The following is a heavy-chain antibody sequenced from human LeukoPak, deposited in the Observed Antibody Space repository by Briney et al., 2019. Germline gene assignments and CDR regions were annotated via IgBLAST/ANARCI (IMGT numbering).Heavy chain of an antibody. V-gene: IGHV4-34*01. CDR2: INHSGST. CDR1: GGSFSGYS. D-gene: IGHD2-15*01. J-gene: IGHJ5*02. CDR3: ARLRGYCSGGTCFDWFDP. Sequence: SETLSLTCAVYGGSFSGYSWSWIRQPPGKGLEWIGEINHSGSTNYNPSLKSRVTISVDTSKNQFSLKLSSVTAADTAVYYCARLRGYCSGGTCFDWFDPWGQGTLVTVSS.